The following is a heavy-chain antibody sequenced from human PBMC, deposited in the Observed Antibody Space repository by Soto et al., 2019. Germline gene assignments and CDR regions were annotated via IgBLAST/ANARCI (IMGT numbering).Heavy chain of an antibody. CDR2: INPSGGST. J-gene: IGHJ5*02. D-gene: IGHD3-22*01. CDR3: AREGIYYYDSSGYYVEVSWFDP. CDR1: GYTFTSYY. V-gene: IGHV1-46*01. Sequence: ASVKVSCKASGYTFTSYYMHWVRQAPGQGLEWMGIINPSGGSTSYAQKFQGRVTMTRDTSTSTVYMELSSLRSEDTAVYYCAREGIYYYDSSGYYVEVSWFDPWGQGTLVTVS.